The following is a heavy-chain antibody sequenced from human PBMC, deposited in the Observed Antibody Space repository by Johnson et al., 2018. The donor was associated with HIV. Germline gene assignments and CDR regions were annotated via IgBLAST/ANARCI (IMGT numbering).Heavy chain of an antibody. CDR3: AKPPSMGADAFDI. J-gene: IGHJ3*02. CDR1: GFTFSSYA. Sequence: QVQLVESGGGVVQPGRSLRLSCAASGFTFSSYAMHWVRQAPGKGLEWVAVISYDGSNKYYADSVKGRFNISRDNSNNTLYLQMNSVRPEDAAVYYCAKPPSMGADAFDIWGQGTMVTVSS. V-gene: IGHV3-30*04. CDR2: ISYDGSNK. D-gene: IGHD3-16*01.